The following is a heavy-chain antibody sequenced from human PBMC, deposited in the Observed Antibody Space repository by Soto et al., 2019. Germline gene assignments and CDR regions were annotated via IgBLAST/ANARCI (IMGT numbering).Heavy chain of an antibody. Sequence: PSETLSLTCAVYGGSVSGYYWRWIRQPPGKGLEWIGEINHSGSTNYNPSLKSRVTISVDTSKNQFSLMLSSVTAADTAVYYCAREDYGDYEERYGMDVWGQGILVTVSS. CDR3: AREDYGDYEERYGMDV. CDR2: INHSGST. CDR1: GGSVSGYY. D-gene: IGHD4-17*01. V-gene: IGHV4-34*01. J-gene: IGHJ6*02.